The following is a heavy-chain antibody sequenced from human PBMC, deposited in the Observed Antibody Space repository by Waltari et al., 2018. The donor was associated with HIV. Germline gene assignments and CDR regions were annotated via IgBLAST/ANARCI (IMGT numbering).Heavy chain of an antibody. CDR1: GGPISSTSYY. CDR3: SRGGLGTRGYYYHYFGMDV. CDR2: IYHRGGN. D-gene: IGHD3-16*01. V-gene: IGHV4-61*02. Sequence: QVQLQESGPGLVKPSQTLSLTCTVSGGPISSTSYYWYWVRQPAGKGPEGIGRIYHRGGNNYNPPPKRRGTISEDRFRNQFSLKLRSVTAADTAGYYWSRGGLGTRGYYYHYFGMDVWGQGTTVTVSS. J-gene: IGHJ6*02.